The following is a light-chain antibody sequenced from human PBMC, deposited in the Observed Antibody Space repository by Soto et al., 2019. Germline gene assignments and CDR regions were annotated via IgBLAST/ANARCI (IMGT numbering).Light chain of an antibody. CDR3: AAWDDSLKGV. V-gene: IGLV1-44*01. CDR2: SNN. CDR1: SSNIGSNT. Sequence: QSVLTQPHSASGTPGQRGTISCSGSSSNIGSNTVNWYQQLPGTAPKLLIYSNNQRPSGVPDRFSGSKAGTSASLAISGLQSEDEADYYCAAWDDSLKGVFGGGTKLTVL. J-gene: IGLJ2*01.